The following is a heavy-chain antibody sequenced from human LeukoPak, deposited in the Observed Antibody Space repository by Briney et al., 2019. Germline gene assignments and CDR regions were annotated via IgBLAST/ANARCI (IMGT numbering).Heavy chain of an antibody. CDR3: ARDLSVAGTVGFDP. V-gene: IGHV1-18*01. Sequence: ASVKVSCKASGYTFTSYGITWVRQAPGQGPEWMGWISAYNGNTNYAQELQGRVTMTTDTSTSTAYMEVRSLRSDDTAVYYCARDLSVAGTVGFDPWGQGTLVIVSS. CDR1: GYTFTSYG. J-gene: IGHJ5*02. CDR2: ISAYNGNT. D-gene: IGHD6-19*01.